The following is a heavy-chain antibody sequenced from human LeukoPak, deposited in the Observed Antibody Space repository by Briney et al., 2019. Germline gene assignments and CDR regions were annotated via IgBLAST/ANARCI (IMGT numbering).Heavy chain of an antibody. CDR3: ASDYDFWSGYPDY. CDR2: IKQDGSEK. D-gene: IGHD3-3*01. Sequence: GGSLRLSCAASGFTFSSYWMSWVRQAPGKGLEWVANIKQDGSEKYYVDSVKGRFPISRDNAKNSLYLQMNSLRAEDTAVYYCASDYDFWSGYPDYWGQGTLVTVSS. CDR1: GFTFSSYW. J-gene: IGHJ4*02. V-gene: IGHV3-7*03.